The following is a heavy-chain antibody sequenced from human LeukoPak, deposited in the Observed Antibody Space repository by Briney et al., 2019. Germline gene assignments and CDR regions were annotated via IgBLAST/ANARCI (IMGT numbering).Heavy chain of an antibody. CDR3: AREFGGDGKVIDY. V-gene: IGHV1-3*01. CDR2: INAGNGNT. J-gene: IGHJ4*02. CDR1: GYTFTSYA. D-gene: IGHD3-16*01. Sequence: ATVKVSCKASGYTFTSYAMHWVRQAPGQRLEWMGWINAGNGNTKYSQEFQGRVTMTRDTSISTAYMELSSLTSDDTAVYYCAREFGGDGKVIDYWGQGTLVTVSS.